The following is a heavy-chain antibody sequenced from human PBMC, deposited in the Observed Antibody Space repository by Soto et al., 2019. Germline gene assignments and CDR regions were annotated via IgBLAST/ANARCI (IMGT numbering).Heavy chain of an antibody. V-gene: IGHV3-15*07. CDR3: TTGSGGVLLWLIDPDYYYGMDV. D-gene: IGHD3-10*01. J-gene: IGHJ6*02. CDR2: IKSKTDGGTT. Sequence: PGGSLRLSCAASGFTFSNAWMNWVRQAPGKGLEWVGRIKSKTDGGTTDYAAPVKGRFTISRDDSKNTLYLQMNSLKTEDTAVYYCTTGSGGVLLWLIDPDYYYGMDVWGQGTTVPVSS. CDR1: GFTFSNAW.